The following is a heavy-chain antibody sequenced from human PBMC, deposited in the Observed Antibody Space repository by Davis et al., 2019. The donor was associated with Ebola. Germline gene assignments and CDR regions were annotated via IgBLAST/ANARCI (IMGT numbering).Heavy chain of an antibody. V-gene: IGHV3-30*03. Sequence: PGGSLRLSCAASGFTFSSYGMHWVRQAPGKGLEWVAVISYDGSNKYYADSVKGRFTISRDNSKHTLYLQMNSLRTEDTAVYYCTRGSVRFLEWLSQNAFDIWGQGTMVTVSS. D-gene: IGHD3-3*01. CDR2: ISYDGSNK. CDR1: GFTFSSYG. CDR3: TRGSVRFLEWLSQNAFDI. J-gene: IGHJ3*02.